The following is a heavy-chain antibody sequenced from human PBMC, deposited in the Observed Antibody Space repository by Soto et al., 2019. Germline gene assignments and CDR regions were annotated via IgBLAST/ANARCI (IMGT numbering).Heavy chain of an antibody. D-gene: IGHD3-3*01. J-gene: IGHJ6*02. CDR2: IIPYFGTA. CDR3: ARGPLLQFLGWLLYYYYYYGMDV. Sequence: SVKVSCKASGGTFSSYAISWVRQAPGQGLGWMGGIIPYFGTANYAQKLQGRVTITADASTSTAYMELSSRRSEDTAVYYSARGPLLQFLGWLLYYYYYYGMDVWGQGTTVTVSS. V-gene: IGHV1-69*13. CDR1: GGTFSSYA.